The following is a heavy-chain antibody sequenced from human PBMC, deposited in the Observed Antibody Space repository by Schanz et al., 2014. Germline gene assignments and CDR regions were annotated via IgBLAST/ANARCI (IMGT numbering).Heavy chain of an antibody. CDR1: GFSFGTYA. Sequence: EVHLLESGGGLVQPGGSLRLSCAASGFSFGTYAMSWVRQAPGKGLLWVSSISGTGGDDTYYADSVKGRFTISRDNSKNTLFLQMNSLRVEDSAIYYCAKDISDTSGKDDYWGQGTLVNGSS. CDR3: AKDISDTSGKDDY. V-gene: IGHV3-23*01. D-gene: IGHD3-22*01. CDR2: ISGTGGDDT. J-gene: IGHJ4*02.